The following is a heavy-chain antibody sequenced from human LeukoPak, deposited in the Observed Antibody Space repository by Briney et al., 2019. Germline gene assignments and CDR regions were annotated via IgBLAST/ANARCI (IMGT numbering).Heavy chain of an antibody. CDR2: IYYSGST. CDR1: GGSISSGGYY. Sequence: SETLSLTCTVSGGSISSGGYYWSWIRQHPGKGLEWIGYIYYSGSTYYNPSLKSRVTISVDTSKNQFSLKLSSVTAADTAVYYCARVSVVVAAGSRPDYFDYWGQGTLVTVSS. V-gene: IGHV4-31*03. CDR3: ARVSVVVAAGSRPDYFDY. J-gene: IGHJ4*02. D-gene: IGHD2-15*01.